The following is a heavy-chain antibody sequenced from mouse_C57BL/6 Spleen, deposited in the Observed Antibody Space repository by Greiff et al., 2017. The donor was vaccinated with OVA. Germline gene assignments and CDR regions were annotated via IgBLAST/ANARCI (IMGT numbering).Heavy chain of an antibody. CDR2: IYPGDGDT. CDR1: GYAFSSSW. V-gene: IGHV1-82*01. Sequence: VQLQQSGPELVKPGASVKISCKASGYAFSSSWMNWVKQRPGKGLEWIGRIYPGDGDTNYNGKFKGKATLTADKSSSTAYRQLSSLTSEDSAVYFCARGGPYAMDYWGQGTSVTVSS. J-gene: IGHJ4*01. CDR3: ARGGPYAMDY.